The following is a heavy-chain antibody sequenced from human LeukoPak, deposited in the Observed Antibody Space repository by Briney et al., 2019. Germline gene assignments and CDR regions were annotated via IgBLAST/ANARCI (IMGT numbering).Heavy chain of an antibody. Sequence: ASVKVSCKASGYTFTGYYMHWVRQAPGQGLEWMGWINPNSGGTNYAQKFQGRVTMTRDTSISTAYMELSRLRSDDTAVYYCARDGVVVPAAIKLYYYYYYMDVWGTGTTVTVSS. J-gene: IGHJ6*03. CDR1: GYTFTGYY. CDR3: ARDGVVVPAAIKLYYYYYYMDV. D-gene: IGHD2-2*01. CDR2: INPNSGGT. V-gene: IGHV1-2*02.